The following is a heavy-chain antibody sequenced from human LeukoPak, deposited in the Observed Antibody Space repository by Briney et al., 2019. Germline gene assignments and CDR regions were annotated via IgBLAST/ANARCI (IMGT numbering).Heavy chain of an antibody. CDR1: GGSFSGYY. J-gene: IGHJ4*02. CDR3: ARRRVSYCSSTSCYGKQFDY. Sequence: SETLSLTCAVYGGSFSGYYWSWIRQPPGKGLEWIGEINHSGSTNYNPSLKSRVTISVDTSKNQFSLKLGSVTAADTAVYYCARRRVSYCSSTSCYGKQFDYWGQGTLVTVSS. CDR2: INHSGST. D-gene: IGHD2-2*01. V-gene: IGHV4-34*01.